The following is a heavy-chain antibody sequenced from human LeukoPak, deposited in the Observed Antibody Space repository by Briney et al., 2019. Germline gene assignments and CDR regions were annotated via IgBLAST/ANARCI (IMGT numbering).Heavy chain of an antibody. Sequence: SETLSLTCAVYGESSSGYSWTWIRQPPGQGLEWIGEINHSGSTNYNPSLKSRVIMSVDTSKNQFSLKLNSVTDADTAVYYCARAREAATLDYWGQGNMVIVSS. CDR3: ARAREAATLDY. J-gene: IGHJ4*02. CDR2: INHSGST. V-gene: IGHV4-34*01. CDR1: GESSSGYS. D-gene: IGHD6-25*01.